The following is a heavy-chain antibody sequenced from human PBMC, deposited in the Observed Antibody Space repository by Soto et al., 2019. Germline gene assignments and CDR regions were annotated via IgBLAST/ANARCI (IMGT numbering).Heavy chain of an antibody. CDR1: GYRFTTYW. D-gene: IGHD6-19*01. CDR2: IYPGDSDT. CDR3: ARGVAERWCGFDY. Sequence: WEALKIRCNGSGYRFTTYWIAWVRQMPGKGLEWMGIIYPGDSDTTYSPSFGGQVTISVDKSDNTAYLQWSSLKASDTAMYYCARGVAERWCGFDYWGKGTLVTVSS. V-gene: IGHV5-51*01. J-gene: IGHJ4*02.